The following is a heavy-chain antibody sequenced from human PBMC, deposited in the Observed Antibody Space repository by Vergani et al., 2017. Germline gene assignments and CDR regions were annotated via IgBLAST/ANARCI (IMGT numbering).Heavy chain of an antibody. CDR1: GGSFSSYY. CDR2: IYYSGST. V-gene: IGHV4-34*11. CDR3: ARVGDSGSYYKHYYYYYGMDV. Sequence: QVQLQQWGAGLLKPSETLSLTCAVYGGSFSSYYWSWIRQPPGKGLEWIGYIYYSGSTNYNPSLKSRVTISVDTSKNQFSLKLSSVTAADTAVYYCARVGDSGSYYKHYYYYYGMDVWGQGTTVTVSS. D-gene: IGHD1-26*01. J-gene: IGHJ6*02.